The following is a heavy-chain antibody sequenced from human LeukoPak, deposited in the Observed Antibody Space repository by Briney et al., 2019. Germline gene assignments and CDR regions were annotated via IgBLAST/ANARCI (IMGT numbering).Heavy chain of an antibody. Sequence: GGSLRLSCAASGFTFSSYEMNWVRQAPGKGLEWVSAISSSGGITYYADSVKGRLTVSRDNSKNTLYLQMNSLRVEDTAVYYCAKDPLSSTSGGPYAMDVWGQGTTATVSS. CDR3: AKDPLSSTSGGPYAMDV. V-gene: IGHV3-23*01. CDR2: ISSSGGIT. D-gene: IGHD6-6*01. J-gene: IGHJ6*02. CDR1: GFTFSSYE.